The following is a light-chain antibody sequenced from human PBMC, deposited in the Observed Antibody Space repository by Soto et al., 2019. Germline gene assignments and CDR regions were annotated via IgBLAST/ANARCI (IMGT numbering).Light chain of an antibody. CDR2: GAS. V-gene: IGKV1-39*01. CDR3: QQSYHNPRT. Sequence: DIQMTQSPSSLSASVGDRVTIACRTSQSINNFLSWYQQKPGNAPKLLIYGASTLHREVPSRFSGSGSGTDFTLTITNVPPEDFATYFCQQSYHNPRTFGQGTTLEI. J-gene: IGKJ2*01. CDR1: QSINNF.